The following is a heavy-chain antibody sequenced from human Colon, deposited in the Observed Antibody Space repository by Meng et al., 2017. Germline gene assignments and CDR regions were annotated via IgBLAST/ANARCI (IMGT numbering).Heavy chain of an antibody. CDR3: ARSQDSYGDYFDY. J-gene: IGHJ4*02. CDR2: IDWDDRK. D-gene: IGHD5-18*01. Sequence: PTLVKPTQTLTLTCTFSGFSLSTSGIRVSWIPQPPGKALEWLARIDWDDRKFYSTSLKTRLTISKDTSKNQVVLTVTNMDPVDTATYYCARSQDSYGDYFDYWGRGSLVTVSS. V-gene: IGHV2-70*04. CDR1: GFSLSTSGIR.